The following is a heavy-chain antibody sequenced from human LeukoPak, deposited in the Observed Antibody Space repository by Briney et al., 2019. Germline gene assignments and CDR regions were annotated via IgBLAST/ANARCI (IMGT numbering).Heavy chain of an antibody. CDR2: IYYSGST. CDR3: ARGDIAAAEPNFDY. V-gene: IGHV4-59*01. D-gene: IGHD6-13*01. Sequence: PSETLSPTCTVSGGSISSYYWSWIRQPPGKGLEWIGYIYYSGSTNYNPSLKSRVTISVDTSKNQFSLKLSSVTAADTAVYYCARGDIAAAEPNFDYWGQGTLVTVSS. J-gene: IGHJ4*02. CDR1: GGSISSYY.